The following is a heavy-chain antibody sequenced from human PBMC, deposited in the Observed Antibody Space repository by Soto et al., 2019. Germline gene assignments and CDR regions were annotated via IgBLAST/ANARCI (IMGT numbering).Heavy chain of an antibody. CDR3: AREIGDSSGWYRAMNWFDP. D-gene: IGHD6-19*01. CDR1: GYTFTSYG. V-gene: IGHV1-18*01. CDR2: ISAYNGNT. Sequence: ASVKVSCKASGYTFTSYGISWVRQAPGQGLEWMGWISAYNGNTNYAQKLQGRVTMTTDTSTSTAYMELRSLRSDDTAVYYCAREIGDSSGWYRAMNWFDPWGQGTLVTVSS. J-gene: IGHJ5*02.